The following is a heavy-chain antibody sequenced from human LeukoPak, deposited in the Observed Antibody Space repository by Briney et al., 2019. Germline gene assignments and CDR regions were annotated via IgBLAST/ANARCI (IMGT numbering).Heavy chain of an antibody. CDR2: IWYGGSNK. D-gene: IGHD3-10*01. V-gene: IGHV3-33*01. CDR1: GFTFSSYG. J-gene: IGHJ4*02. CDR3: ARDNERFGELSLDY. Sequence: GRSLRLSCAASGFTFSSYGMHWVRQAPGKGLEWVAVIWYGGSNKYYADSVKGRFTISRDNSKNTLYLQMNSLRAEDTAVYYCARDNERFGELSLDYWGQGTLVTVSS.